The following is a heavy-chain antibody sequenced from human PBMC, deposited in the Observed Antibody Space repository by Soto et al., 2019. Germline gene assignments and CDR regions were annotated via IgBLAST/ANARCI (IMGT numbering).Heavy chain of an antibody. CDR3: ARAPGITSRGLDY. Sequence: PSETLSLTCIVSGGSISNYYWSWIRQPPGKGLEWIGYIYYSGSTNYNPSLTSRVTISVDTSKNQFSLKLSSVTAADTAVYYCARAPGITSRGLDYWGQGTLVTVSS. V-gene: IGHV4-59*08. CDR2: IYYSGST. D-gene: IGHD3-16*01. CDR1: GGSISNYY. J-gene: IGHJ4*02.